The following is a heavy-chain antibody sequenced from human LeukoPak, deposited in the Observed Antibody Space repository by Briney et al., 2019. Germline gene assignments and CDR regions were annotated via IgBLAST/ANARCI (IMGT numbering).Heavy chain of an antibody. CDR1: GYSISSGYY. D-gene: IGHD3-10*01. V-gene: IGHV4-38-2*02. CDR2: IYHSGST. J-gene: IGHJ4*02. CDR3: ARDKSSRGRFDY. Sequence: SSETLSLTCTVSGYSISSGYYWGWIRQPPGKGLEWIGSIYHSGSTYYNPSLKSRVTISVDTSKNQFSLELSSVTAADTAVYYCARDKSSRGRFDYWGQGTLVTVSS.